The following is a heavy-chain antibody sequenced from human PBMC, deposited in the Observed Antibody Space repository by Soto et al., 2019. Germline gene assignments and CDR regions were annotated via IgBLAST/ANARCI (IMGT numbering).Heavy chain of an antibody. D-gene: IGHD5-12*01. CDR1: GGTFSSYA. J-gene: IGHJ4*02. CDR2: IIPIFGTA. V-gene: IGHV1-69*13. CDR3: ARDRNSRYDYRALDY. Sequence: SVKVSCKASGGTFSSYAISWVRQAPGQGLEWMGGIIPIFGTANYAQKFQGRVTITADESTSTAYMELSSLRSEDTAVYYCARDRNSRYDYRALDYWGQGTLVTVSS.